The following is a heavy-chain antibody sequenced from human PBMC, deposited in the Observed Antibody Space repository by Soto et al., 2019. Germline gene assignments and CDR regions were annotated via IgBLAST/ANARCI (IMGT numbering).Heavy chain of an antibody. Sequence: EVQLSESGGGLIQPGGSLRLSCSASGFTFSTHAMTWFRQAPGKGLEWVSTISGSSNSIYYVDSVKGRFTISRDNSQATLFLEMNSLGAEDTAVYFCASNPPRDDRDFCGHGTLVTVSS. CDR2: ISGSSNSI. J-gene: IGHJ4*01. CDR1: GFTFSTHA. V-gene: IGHV3-23*01. CDR3: ASNPPRDDRDF.